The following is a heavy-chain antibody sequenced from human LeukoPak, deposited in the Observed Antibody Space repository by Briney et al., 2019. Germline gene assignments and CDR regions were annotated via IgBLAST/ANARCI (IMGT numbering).Heavy chain of an antibody. D-gene: IGHD6-13*01. J-gene: IGHJ4*02. CDR1: GFSFSTHT. CDR3: AKRGGMYPAHYFDY. Sequence: GGSLRLSCAASGFSFSTHTMTWVRQAPGKGLEWVSAISASGGSTYYADSVKGRFTISRDNSKNTLYLQMNSLRAEDTAVYYCAKRGGMYPAHYFDYWGQGTLVTVSS. V-gene: IGHV3-23*01. CDR2: ISASGGST.